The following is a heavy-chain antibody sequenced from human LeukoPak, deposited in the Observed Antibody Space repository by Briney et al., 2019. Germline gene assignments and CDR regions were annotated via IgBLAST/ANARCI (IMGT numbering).Heavy chain of an antibody. V-gene: IGHV4-34*01. CDR1: GGSFSGYY. CDR2: INHSGST. D-gene: IGHD5-18*01. CDR3: ARVHAWIQLWYLKDPHWYFDP. Sequence: SETLSLTCAVYGGSFSGYYWSWIRQPPGKGLEWIGEINHSGSTNYNPSLKSRVTISVDTSKNQFSLKLSSVTAADTAVYYCARVHAWIQLWYLKDPHWYFDPWGRGTLVTVSS. J-gene: IGHJ2*01.